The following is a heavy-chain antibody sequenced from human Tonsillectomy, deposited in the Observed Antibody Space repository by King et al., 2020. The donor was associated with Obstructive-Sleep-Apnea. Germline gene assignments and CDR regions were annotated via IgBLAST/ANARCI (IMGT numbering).Heavy chain of an antibody. CDR1: GGSISSGDYY. CDR2: IYYSGST. V-gene: IGHV4-30-4*01. Sequence: QLQESGPGLVKPSQTLSLTCTVSGGSISSGDYYWSWIRQPPGRGLEWIGYIYYSGSTYYNPSLKSRVTISVDTSKNQFSLKLSSVTAADTALYYCARIFHRYDSSGVNDAFDIWGQGTMVTVSS. D-gene: IGHD3-22*01. J-gene: IGHJ3*02. CDR3: ARIFHRYDSSGVNDAFDI.